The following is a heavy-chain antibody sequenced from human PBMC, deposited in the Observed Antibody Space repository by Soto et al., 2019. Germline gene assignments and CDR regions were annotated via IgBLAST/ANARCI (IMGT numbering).Heavy chain of an antibody. CDR2: IYYSGST. CDR1: GGSISSGGYY. D-gene: IGHD2-2*01. J-gene: IGHJ6*02. CDR3: ARDRVPAATAIYYYYGMDV. V-gene: IGHV4-31*03. Sequence: SETLSLTCTVSGGSISSGGYYWSWIRQHPGKGLEWIGYIYYSGSTYYNPSLKSRVTISVDTSKNQFSLKLSSVTAADTAVYYCARDRVPAATAIYYYYGMDVWGQGTTVTVSS.